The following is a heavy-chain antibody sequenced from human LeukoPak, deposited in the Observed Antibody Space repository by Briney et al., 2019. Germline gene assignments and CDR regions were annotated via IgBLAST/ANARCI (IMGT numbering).Heavy chain of an antibody. V-gene: IGHV4-30-4*01. CDR3: ARGVRYCSSTSCYSYYFDY. CDR1: GGSISSGDYY. D-gene: IGHD2-2*01. Sequence: SGTLSLTCTVSGGSISSGDYYWSWIRQPPGKGLEWIGYIYYSGSTYYNPSLKSRVTISVDTSKNQFSLKLSSVTAADTAVYYCARGVRYCSSTSCYSYYFDYWGQGTLVTVSS. CDR2: IYYSGST. J-gene: IGHJ4*02.